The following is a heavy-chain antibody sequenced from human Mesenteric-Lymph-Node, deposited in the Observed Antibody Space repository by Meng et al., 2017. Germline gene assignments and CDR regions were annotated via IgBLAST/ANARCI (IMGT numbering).Heavy chain of an antibody. Sequence: GGSLRLSCAASGFPFSTYWMHWVRQAPGKGLVWVSRINEDGTITNYADAMKGRLTISRDNAKNTLYLQISSLRAEDTAVYYCAKDHLREGQQLDYWGQGTLVTVSS. CDR1: GFPFSTYW. J-gene: IGHJ4*02. V-gene: IGHV3-74*01. CDR2: INEDGTIT. CDR3: AKDHLREGQQLDY. D-gene: IGHD1-1*01.